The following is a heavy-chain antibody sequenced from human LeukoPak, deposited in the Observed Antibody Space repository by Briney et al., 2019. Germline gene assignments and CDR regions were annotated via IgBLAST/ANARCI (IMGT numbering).Heavy chain of an antibody. CDR3: AREYCSSTSCYTRMYYFDY. J-gene: IGHJ4*02. V-gene: IGHV3-30-3*01. Sequence: PGGPLRLSCAASGFTFSSYAMHWVRQAPGKGLEWVAVISYDGSNKYYADSVKGRFTISRDNAKNSLYLQMNSLRAEDTAVYYCAREYCSSTSCYTRMYYFDYWGQGTLVTVSS. D-gene: IGHD2-2*02. CDR1: GFTFSSYA. CDR2: ISYDGSNK.